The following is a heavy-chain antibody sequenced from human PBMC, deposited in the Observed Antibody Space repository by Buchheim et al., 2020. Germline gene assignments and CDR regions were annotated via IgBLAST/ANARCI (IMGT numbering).Heavy chain of an antibody. Sequence: EVQLVESGGGLVQPGRSLRLSCTASGFTFGDYAMSWFRQAPGKGPEWVGFIRSKAYGGTTEYAASVKGRFTISRDDSKSIAYLQMNSLKTEDTAVYYCTTNSYDSSGYYSHDYYFDYWGQGTL. D-gene: IGHD3-22*01. CDR1: GFTFGDYA. V-gene: IGHV3-49*03. CDR3: TTNSYDSSGYYSHDYYFDY. J-gene: IGHJ4*02. CDR2: IRSKAYGGTT.